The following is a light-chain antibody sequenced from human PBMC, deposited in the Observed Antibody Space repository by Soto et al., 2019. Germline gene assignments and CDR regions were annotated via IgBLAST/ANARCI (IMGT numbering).Light chain of an antibody. CDR1: SGDVGGYNY. CDR3: SSYTSSSTLV. J-gene: IGLJ1*01. CDR2: DVS. V-gene: IGLV2-14*01. Sequence: QSVLTQPASVSGSPGQSITISCTGTSGDVGGYNYLSWYQQHPGKAPKLMLYDVSTRPSGVSNRFSGAKSGNTASLTISGLQAEDEADYYCSSYTSSSTLVFGTGTKLTVL.